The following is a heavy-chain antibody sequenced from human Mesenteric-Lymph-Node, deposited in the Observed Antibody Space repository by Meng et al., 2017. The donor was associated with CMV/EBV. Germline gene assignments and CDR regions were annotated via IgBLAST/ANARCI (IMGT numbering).Heavy chain of an antibody. CDR2: IRYDGSNK. CDR3: ARALYGYGDYSFDY. Sequence: GESLKISCAASGFTFSSYGMHWVRQAPGKGLDWVAFIRYDGSNKYNADSVKGRFTISRDNSKSTLNLQMNSLRAEDMAVYYCARALYGYGDYSFDYWGQGTLVTVSS. D-gene: IGHD4-17*01. V-gene: IGHV3-30*02. CDR1: GFTFSSYG. J-gene: IGHJ4*02.